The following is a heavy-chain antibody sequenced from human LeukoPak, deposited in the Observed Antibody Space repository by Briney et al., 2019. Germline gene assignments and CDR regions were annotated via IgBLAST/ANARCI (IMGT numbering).Heavy chain of an antibody. J-gene: IGHJ5*02. CDR3: AQQIDYYDSSGYLNWFDP. Sequence: PSETLSLTCTVSGGSISSSSYYWGWIRQPPGKGLEWIGSIYYSGSTYYNPSLKSRVTISVDTSKIQFSLKLSSVTAADTAVYYCAQQIDYYDSSGYLNWFDPWGQGTLVTVSS. D-gene: IGHD3-22*01. V-gene: IGHV4-39*01. CDR1: GGSISSSSYY. CDR2: IYYSGST.